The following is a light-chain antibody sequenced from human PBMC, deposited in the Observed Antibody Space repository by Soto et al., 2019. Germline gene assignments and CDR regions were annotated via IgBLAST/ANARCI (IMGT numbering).Light chain of an antibody. V-gene: IGKV1-5*03. J-gene: IGKJ1*01. Sequence: DIQMTQSPSTLSASVGDRVTITCRASETISNYLAWYQQKPGKAPKLLIYKASSLESGVPSRFSGSGSATDFTLAIGRMEPEDFAVYYCQQYGRSPWTFGKGTKVDIK. CDR3: QQYGRSPWT. CDR1: ETISNY. CDR2: KAS.